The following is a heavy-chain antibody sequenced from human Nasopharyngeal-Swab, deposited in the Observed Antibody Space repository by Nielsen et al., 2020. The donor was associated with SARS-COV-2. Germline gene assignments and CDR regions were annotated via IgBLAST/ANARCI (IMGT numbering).Heavy chain of an antibody. CDR2: IKQDGSEM. CDR3: AREGRDGFDY. CDR1: GFIFSNYW. V-gene: IGHV3-7*01. Sequence: GSLKISCAASGFIFSNYWMTWDRQAPGKGLEWVANIKQDGSEMYYVDSVKGRFTISRDNAKNSLYLQMNSLRVEDTAVYNCAREGRDGFDYWGQGTLVTVSS. D-gene: IGHD5-24*01. J-gene: IGHJ4*02.